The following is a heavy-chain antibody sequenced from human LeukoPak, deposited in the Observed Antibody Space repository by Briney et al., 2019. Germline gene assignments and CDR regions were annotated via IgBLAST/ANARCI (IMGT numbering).Heavy chain of an antibody. J-gene: IGHJ4*02. D-gene: IGHD3-22*01. CDR1: GGSINSYY. V-gene: IGHV4-59*01. Sequence: SSETLSLTCTVSGGSINSYYWSWIRQPPGKGLEWIGYIYYSGSTNYNPSLKGRVTISLDTSNNQFSLKLSSVTAADTAVYYCARDTSGYRRGSFDYWGQGTLVTVSS. CDR3: ARDTSGYRRGSFDY. CDR2: IYYSGST.